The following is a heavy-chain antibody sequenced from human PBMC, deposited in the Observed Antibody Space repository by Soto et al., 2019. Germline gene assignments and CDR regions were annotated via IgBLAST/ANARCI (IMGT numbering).Heavy chain of an antibody. J-gene: IGHJ6*02. CDR1: GSTFRSYA. CDR2: ISYDGSNK. CDR3: ARTTDVVVPAAKPYYYYNMDV. D-gene: IGHD2-2*02. V-gene: IGHV3-30-3*01. Sequence: GVSLRLSCAASGSTFRSYAMHWVRQAPGKRLEWVAFISYDGSNKYYADSVKGRFTISRDSSKNTLYLQMNSLRAEDTAVYYCARTTDVVVPAAKPYYYYNMDVWGQGTTVTVSS.